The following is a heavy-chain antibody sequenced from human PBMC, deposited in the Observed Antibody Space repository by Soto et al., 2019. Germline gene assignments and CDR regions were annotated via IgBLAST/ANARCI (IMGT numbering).Heavy chain of an antibody. J-gene: IGHJ4*02. CDR3: AREGDSGYDYARFDY. CDR1: GGTFSSYT. CDR2: IIPILGIA. V-gene: IGHV1-69*08. Sequence: QVQLVQSGAEVKKPGSSVKVSCKASGGTFSSYTISWVRQAPGQGLEWMGRIIPILGIANYAQKFQGRVTITADKSTSTAYMELSSLRSEDRAVYYCAREGDSGYDYARFDYWGQGTLVTVSS. D-gene: IGHD5-12*01.